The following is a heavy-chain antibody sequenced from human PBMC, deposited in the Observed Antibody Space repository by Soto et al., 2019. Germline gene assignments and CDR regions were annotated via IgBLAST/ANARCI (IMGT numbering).Heavy chain of an antibody. CDR1: GYGFTTYG. J-gene: IGHJ4*02. V-gene: IGHV1-18*01. Sequence: QVHLVQSGAEVKKPGASVKVSCKGSGYGFTTYGITWVRQAPGQGLEWMAWISAHNGNTNYAQKLQGRVTVTRDTSTITVYMELRSLRSDDTAVYYCARGRYGDYWGQGALVTVSS. D-gene: IGHD1-1*01. CDR3: ARGRYGDY. CDR2: ISAHNGNT.